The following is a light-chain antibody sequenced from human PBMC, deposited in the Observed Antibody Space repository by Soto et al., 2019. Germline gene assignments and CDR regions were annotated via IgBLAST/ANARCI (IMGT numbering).Light chain of an antibody. Sequence: EIVLTQSPGTLSLSPGERATLYCRASHSVTRYVAWYQQKPGQAPRLLISDASGRATGIPDRFSGSGSETDFSLTINRLEPEDFAVYFCQQYGSSPITFGQGTRLEIK. CDR3: QQYGSSPIT. CDR1: HSVTRY. V-gene: IGKV3-20*01. J-gene: IGKJ5*01. CDR2: DAS.